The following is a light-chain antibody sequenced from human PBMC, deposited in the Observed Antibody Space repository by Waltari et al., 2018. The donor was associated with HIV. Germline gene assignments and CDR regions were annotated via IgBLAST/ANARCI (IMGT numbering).Light chain of an antibody. CDR2: RDI. Sequence: SVALTQPSSVSVSPEQTATISCSGDVLAEKLGRWFQQNPGQAPLLLIYRDIERPSGIPDRFSASKSGSTFTFTIIEAQTDDEAAYYCYSEPGNGRVFGGGTQLTVL. CDR3: YSEPGNGRV. CDR1: VLAEKL. J-gene: IGLJ3*02. V-gene: IGLV3-27*01.